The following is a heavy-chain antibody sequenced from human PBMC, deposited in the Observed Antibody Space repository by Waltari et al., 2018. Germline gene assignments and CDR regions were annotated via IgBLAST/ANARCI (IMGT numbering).Heavy chain of an antibody. D-gene: IGHD6-19*01. Sequence: QVQLQESGPGLVTPSETLSLTCTVSGYSISSGYSWGWIRQPPGKGLEWIGSIYHSGSTYYNPSLKSRVTISVDTSKNQFSLKLSSVTAADTAVYYCARGVAVAGTAYFDYWGQGTLVTVSS. CDR2: IYHSGST. CDR1: GYSISSGYS. CDR3: ARGVAVAGTAYFDY. V-gene: IGHV4-38-2*02. J-gene: IGHJ4*02.